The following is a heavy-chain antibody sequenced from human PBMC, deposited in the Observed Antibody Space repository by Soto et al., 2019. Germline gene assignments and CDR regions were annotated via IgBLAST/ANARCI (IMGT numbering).Heavy chain of an antibody. J-gene: IGHJ2*01. D-gene: IGHD6-13*01. V-gene: IGHV3-9*01. CDR1: GFTFDDYA. CDR3: AKEYIAAPYSSSWYSRSYWYFDR. Sequence: EVQLVESGGGLVQPGRSLRLSCAASGFTFDDYAMHWVRQAPGKGLEWVSGISWNSGSIGDADSVKGRFTISRDNAKNPLYLQMNSLRADDTALYYCAKEYIAAPYSSSWYSRSYWYFDRWGRGTLVTVSS. CDR2: ISWNSGSI.